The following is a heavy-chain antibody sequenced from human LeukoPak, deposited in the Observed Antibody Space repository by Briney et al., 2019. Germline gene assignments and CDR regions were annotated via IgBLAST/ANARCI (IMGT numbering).Heavy chain of an antibody. CDR3: ARRVGLRGMIVVVIPSGYDY. CDR2: ISTSGST. J-gene: IGHJ4*02. Sequence: SETLSLTCTVSGGSISSYYWSWIRQPAGKGLESIGHISTSGSTNYNPSLKSRVTISVDTSKNQFSLKLSSVTAADTAVYYCARRVGLRGMIVVVIPSGYDYWGQGTLVTVSS. CDR1: GGSISSYY. V-gene: IGHV4-4*07. D-gene: IGHD3-22*01.